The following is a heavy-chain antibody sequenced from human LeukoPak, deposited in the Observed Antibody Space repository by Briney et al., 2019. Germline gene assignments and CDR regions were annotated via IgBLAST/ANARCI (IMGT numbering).Heavy chain of an antibody. CDR2: IYYSGST. CDR3: ARIGDYYGMDV. Sequence: TSKTLSLTCTVSGGSISSYYWSWIRQPPGKGLEWIGYIYYSGSTNYNPSLKSRVTISVDTSKNQFSLKLSSVTAADTAVYYCARIGDYYGMDVWGQGTTVTVSS. CDR1: GGSISSYY. V-gene: IGHV4-59*08. J-gene: IGHJ6*02. D-gene: IGHD3-10*01.